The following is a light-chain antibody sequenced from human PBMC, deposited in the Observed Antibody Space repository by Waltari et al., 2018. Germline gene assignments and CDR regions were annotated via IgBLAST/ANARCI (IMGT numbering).Light chain of an antibody. CDR1: GSNIGAGYD. J-gene: IGLJ3*02. CDR3: QSYDTSLSVV. CDR2: GST. V-gene: IGLV1-40*01. Sequence: QSVLTQPPSVSGAPGQRVTIPCTGSGSNIGAGYDVHWYQPPPRAAPKLLIYGSTSRPLGVPDRFFGSTSGTSASLVIIGLQAEDEGDYYCQSYDTSLSVVFGGGTKLTVL.